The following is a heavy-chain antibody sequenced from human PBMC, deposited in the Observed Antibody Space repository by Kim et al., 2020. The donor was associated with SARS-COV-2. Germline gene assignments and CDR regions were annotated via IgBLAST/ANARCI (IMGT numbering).Heavy chain of an antibody. CDR2: IWYDGSNK. CDR1: GFTFSSYG. CDR3: ARTASYYYGMDV. J-gene: IGHJ6*02. D-gene: IGHD2-21*02. Sequence: GGSLRLSCAASGFTFSSYGMHWVRQAPGKGLEWVAVIWYDGSNKYYADSVKVRFTISRDNSKNTLYLQMNSLRAEDKAVYYCARTASYYYGMDVWGQGTTVTVSS. V-gene: IGHV3-33*01.